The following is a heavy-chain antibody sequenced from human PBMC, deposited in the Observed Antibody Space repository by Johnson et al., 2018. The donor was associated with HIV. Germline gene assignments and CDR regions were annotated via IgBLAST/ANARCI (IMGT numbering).Heavy chain of an antibody. CDR1: GFIYSDYY. D-gene: IGHD3-22*01. CDR2: ISSSGATI. J-gene: IGHJ3*02. CDR3: VRDSFYYDYDSFDI. V-gene: IGHV3-11*04. Sequence: QVLLVESGGGVVKPGESLRLSCAASGFIYSDYYMTWIRQAPGKGLEWISYISSSGATIYYADSVKGRFTISRDNSKSSLYLQMNSLRVEDTAIYYCVRDSFYYDYDSFDIWGRGTMVTVSS.